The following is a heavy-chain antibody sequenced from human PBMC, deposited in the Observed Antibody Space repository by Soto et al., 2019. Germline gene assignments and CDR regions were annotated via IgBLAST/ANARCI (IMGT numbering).Heavy chain of an antibody. V-gene: IGHV1-2*02. J-gene: IGHJ4*02. Sequence: HEHLVQSGAEVKRPGASLKVSCKASGYSFTGYYIHWVRQAPGQGIEWMGWINPDSGATNYAQNFQGRVTLTSDTSISTDSMDLTSLTSDDTAVYYCARGDYGTGGYPFPYFDYWGQGTLVIVSS. CDR2: INPDSGAT. CDR1: GYSFTGYY. CDR3: ARGDYGTGGYPFPYFDY. D-gene: IGHD2-8*02.